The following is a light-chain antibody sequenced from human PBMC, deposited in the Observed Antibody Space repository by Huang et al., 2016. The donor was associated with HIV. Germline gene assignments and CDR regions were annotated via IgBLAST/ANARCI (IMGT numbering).Light chain of an antibody. CDR2: GVP. CDR3: HHYDNWPPRGT. V-gene: IGKV3-15*01. J-gene: IGKJ1*01. CDR1: QSVRGN. Sequence: EIMMTQSPATLSVSPGERATLSCRASQSVRGNIAWYQQKPGQAPRLLIFGVPTRATGIPARFRGSEAGTEFTLTISSLQSEDFAIYYCHHYDNWPPRGTFGQGTKVEI.